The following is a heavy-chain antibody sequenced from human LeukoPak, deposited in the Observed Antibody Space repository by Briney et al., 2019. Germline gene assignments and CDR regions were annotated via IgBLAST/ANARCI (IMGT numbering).Heavy chain of an antibody. CDR3: ARPEGHFGSGSYSHWFDP. CDR2: IYYSGST. Sequence: SETLSLTCTVSGGSISSSSYYWGWIRQPPGKGLEWIGSIYYSGSTYYNPSLKSRVTISVDTSKNQFSLKLSSVTAADTAVYYCARPEGHFGSGSYSHWFDPWGQGTLVTVSS. J-gene: IGHJ5*02. CDR1: GGSISSSSYY. V-gene: IGHV4-39*01. D-gene: IGHD3-10*01.